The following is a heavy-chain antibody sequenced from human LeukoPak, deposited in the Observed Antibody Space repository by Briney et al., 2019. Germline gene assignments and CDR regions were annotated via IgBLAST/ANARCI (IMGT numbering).Heavy chain of an antibody. CDR3: ANATQSIVVDNYFDY. D-gene: IGHD3-22*01. CDR2: ICANGGCT. J-gene: IGHJ4*02. V-gene: IGHV3-23*01. CDR1: GLTFINYD. Sequence: GALLLSCGAAGLTFINYDVRRGRRAPGKGREWVFSICANGGCTYYADSVLGRFSVSRDNSQTTLYLLMNSLRADDIAVYYCANATQSIVVDNYFDYWGQGALVSVSS.